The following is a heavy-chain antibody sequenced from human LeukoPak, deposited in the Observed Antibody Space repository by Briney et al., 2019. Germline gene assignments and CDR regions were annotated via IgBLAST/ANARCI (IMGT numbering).Heavy chain of an antibody. Sequence: ASVKVSCKASGYTFTIYYMRWVRQAPGQGLEWMGIINPSGGSTSYAQKFQGRVILTRDTSTSTVYMELSSLRSEDTAVDYCARDDHSSSWDSPNYWGQGTLVTVSS. CDR3: ARDDHSSSWDSPNY. CDR2: INPSGGST. V-gene: IGHV1-46*01. J-gene: IGHJ4*02. D-gene: IGHD6-13*01. CDR1: GYTFTIYY.